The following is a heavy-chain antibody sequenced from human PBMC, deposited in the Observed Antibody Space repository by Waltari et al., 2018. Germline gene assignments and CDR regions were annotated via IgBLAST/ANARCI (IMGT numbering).Heavy chain of an antibody. Sequence: QVQLVQSGAEVKKPGASVKVSCKASGYTFTGYYIHWVRQAPGQGLEWIGRLNPNSGGTNYAQTFQGRVTMPRDTSISTAYMELSRLRSDDTAVYYCARNQWLVSAFDIWGQGTMVTVSS. V-gene: IGHV1-2*06. J-gene: IGHJ3*02. CDR1: GYTFTGYY. CDR2: LNPNSGGT. D-gene: IGHD6-19*01. CDR3: ARNQWLVSAFDI.